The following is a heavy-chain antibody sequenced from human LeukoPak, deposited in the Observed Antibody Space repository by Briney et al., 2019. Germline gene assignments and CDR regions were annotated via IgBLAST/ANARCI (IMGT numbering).Heavy chain of an antibody. CDR2: IKSKTDGGTT. Sequence: GGSLRLSCAASGFTFSNAWMSWVRQAPGKGLEWVGRIKSKTDGGTTDYAAPVKGRSTISRDDSKNTLYLQMNSLKTEDTAVYYCTTEDFEYYDSSGSPYYYYYMDVWGKGTTVTISS. J-gene: IGHJ6*03. D-gene: IGHD3-22*01. CDR1: GFTFSNAW. V-gene: IGHV3-15*01. CDR3: TTEDFEYYDSSGSPYYYYYMDV.